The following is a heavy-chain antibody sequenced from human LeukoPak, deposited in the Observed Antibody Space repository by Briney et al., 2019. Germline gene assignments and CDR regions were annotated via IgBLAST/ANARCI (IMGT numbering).Heavy chain of an antibody. V-gene: IGHV3-20*04. CDR1: GFTFDDYG. CDR2: INWNGGST. J-gene: IGHJ3*02. CDR3: AREGGVVVVATPTAVAFDI. D-gene: IGHD2-15*01. Sequence: GGSLRLSCAASGFTFDDYGMSWVRQAPGKGLEWVSGINWNGGSTGYADSVKGRFTISRDNAKNSLYLQVNSLRAEDTALYYCAREGGVVVVATPTAVAFDIWGQGTMVTVSS.